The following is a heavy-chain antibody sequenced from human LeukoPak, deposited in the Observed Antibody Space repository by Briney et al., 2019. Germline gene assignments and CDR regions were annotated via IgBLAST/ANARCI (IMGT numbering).Heavy chain of an antibody. CDR3: ARDLDRWGCSSTSCYVFDY. J-gene: IGHJ4*02. Sequence: ASVKVSCKASGYTFTGYYIHWVRQAPGQGLEWMGWINPNSGGTNYAQKFQGRVTMTRDTSISTAYMELSRLRSDDTAVYYCARDLDRWGCSSTSCYVFDYWGQGTLVTVSS. CDR2: INPNSGGT. D-gene: IGHD2-2*01. V-gene: IGHV1-2*02. CDR1: GYTFTGYY.